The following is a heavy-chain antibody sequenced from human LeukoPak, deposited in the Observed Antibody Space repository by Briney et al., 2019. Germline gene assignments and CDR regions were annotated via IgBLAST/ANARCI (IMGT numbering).Heavy chain of an antibody. CDR2: INAGNGNT. V-gene: IGHV1-3*01. D-gene: IGHD6-13*01. CDR1: GYTFTSYA. Sequence: GASVTVSCTASGYTFTSYAMHWVRQAPGQRLEWMGWINAGNGNTKYSQKFQGRVTITRDTSASTAYMELSSLRSEDTAVYYCARTAILSSSWYDYWGQGTLVTVSS. CDR3: ARTAILSSSWYDY. J-gene: IGHJ4*02.